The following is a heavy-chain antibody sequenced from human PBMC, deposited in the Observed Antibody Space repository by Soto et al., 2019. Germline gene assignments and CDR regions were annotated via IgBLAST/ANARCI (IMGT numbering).Heavy chain of an antibody. J-gene: IGHJ4*02. CDR2: IYWNDDK. CDR1: GFSLSARGVG. V-gene: IGHV2-5*01. Sequence: QITLKESGPTLVKPTQTLTLTCTFSGFSLSARGVGVGWIRQPPGKALEWLALIYWNDDKRYSPSLQSRLTITKDASKNQVVFSMTKVDPADTATYYCAHSPWGPAPDYWGQGTLVTVSS. D-gene: IGHD3-16*01. CDR3: AHSPWGPAPDY.